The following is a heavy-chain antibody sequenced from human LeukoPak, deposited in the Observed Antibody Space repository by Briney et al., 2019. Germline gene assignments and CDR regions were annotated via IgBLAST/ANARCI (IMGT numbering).Heavy chain of an antibody. J-gene: IGHJ5*02. Sequence: SVKVSCKASGGTFSSYAISWVRQAPGQGLEWMGGIIPIFGTANYAQKFQGRVTITADESTSTAYMELSSLRSEDTAVYYCARGGPLIAVALNNWFDPWGQGTLVTVSS. CDR3: ARGGPLIAVALNNWFDP. V-gene: IGHV1-69*01. CDR1: GGTFSSYA. CDR2: IIPIFGTA. D-gene: IGHD6-19*01.